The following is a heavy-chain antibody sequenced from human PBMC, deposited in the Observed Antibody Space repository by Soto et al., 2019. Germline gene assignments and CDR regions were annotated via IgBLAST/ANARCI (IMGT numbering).Heavy chain of an antibody. J-gene: IGHJ6*02. CDR3: ARARIDIAEGGMDV. D-gene: IGHD6-13*01. CDR1: GFTFSSYD. V-gene: IGHV3-13*01. Sequence: EVQLVESGGGLVQPGGSLRLSCAASGFTFSSYDMHWVRQATGKGLEWVSAIGTAGDTYYPGSVKGRFTISRENAKNSLYLQMNSLRAGDTAVYYCARARIDIAEGGMDVWGQGTTVTVSS. CDR2: IGTAGDT.